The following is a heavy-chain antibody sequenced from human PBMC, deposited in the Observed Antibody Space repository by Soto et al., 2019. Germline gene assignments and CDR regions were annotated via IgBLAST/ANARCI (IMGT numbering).Heavy chain of an antibody. Sequence: SVKVSCKASGGTFSSYAISWVRQAPGQGLEWMGGIIPIFGTANYAQKFQGRVTITADESTSTAYMELSSLRSEDTAAYYCARGGDIVVVPAAMRNWFDPWGQGTLVTVSS. D-gene: IGHD2-2*01. CDR3: ARGGDIVVVPAAMRNWFDP. CDR2: IIPIFGTA. CDR1: GGTFSSYA. J-gene: IGHJ5*02. V-gene: IGHV1-69*13.